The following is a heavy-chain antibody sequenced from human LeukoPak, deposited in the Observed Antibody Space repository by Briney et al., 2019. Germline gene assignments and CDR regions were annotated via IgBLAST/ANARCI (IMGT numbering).Heavy chain of an antibody. CDR2: IYCSGST. V-gene: IGHV4-39*01. J-gene: IGHJ4*02. Sequence: SETLSLTCAVSGGSINSSSSYYWGWIRQPPGKGLEWIGSIYCSGSTYHNPSLKSRVTISVDTSKNQFSLKLSSVTAADTAVYYCARLPMAMGVFDYWGQGTLVTVSS. D-gene: IGHD3-10*01. CDR3: ARLPMAMGVFDY. CDR1: GGSINSSSSYY.